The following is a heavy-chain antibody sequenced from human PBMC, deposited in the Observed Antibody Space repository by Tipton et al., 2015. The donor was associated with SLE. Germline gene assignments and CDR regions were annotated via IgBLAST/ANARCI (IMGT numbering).Heavy chain of an antibody. D-gene: IGHD1-7*01. J-gene: IGHJ4*02. V-gene: IGHV4-34*01. CDR2: IYYSGST. CDR3: ARSRYNWNYYFDY. Sequence: TLSLTCAVYGGSFRGYYWSLIRQPPGKGLEWIGSIYYSGSTYYNPSLKSRVTISADTSKNQFSLKLTSVTAADTAFYYCARSRYNWNYYFDYWGQGTLVTVSS. CDR1: GGSFRGYY.